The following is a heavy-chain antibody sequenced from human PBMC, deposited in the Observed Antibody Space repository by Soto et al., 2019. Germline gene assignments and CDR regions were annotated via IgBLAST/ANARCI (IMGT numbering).Heavy chain of an antibody. D-gene: IGHD2-15*01. CDR1: GGSISSTGYY. CDR2: VYCSGGT. Sequence: PSETLSLTCTVSGGSISSTGYYWGWIRQSPGKGLEWIGSVYCSGGTYYNPSLKSRATISVDTSKKQFSLKLSSVTAADAAVYYCANRNCSGGTFSYYFDYWGQGTQVTVSS. V-gene: IGHV4-39*01. J-gene: IGHJ4*02. CDR3: ANRNCSGGTFSYYFDY.